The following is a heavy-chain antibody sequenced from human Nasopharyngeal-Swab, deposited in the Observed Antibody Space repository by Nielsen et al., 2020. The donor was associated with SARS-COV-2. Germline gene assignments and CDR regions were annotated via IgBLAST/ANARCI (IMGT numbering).Heavy chain of an antibody. D-gene: IGHD1-14*01. J-gene: IGHJ3*02. CDR2: IWYDGSNK. Sequence: GESLEISCAASGFTVSSSYMHWVRQAPGKGLEWVAVIWYDGSNKYYADSVKGRFTISRDNSKNTLYLQMNRLRAEDTAVYYCAREKNLFDIWGQGTMVTVSS. CDR1: GFTVSSSY. V-gene: IGHV3-33*08. CDR3: AREKNLFDI.